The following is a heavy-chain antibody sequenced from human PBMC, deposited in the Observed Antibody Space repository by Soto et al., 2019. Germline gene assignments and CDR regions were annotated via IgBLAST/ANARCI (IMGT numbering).Heavy chain of an antibody. CDR1: GDSISSNSVA. Sequence: SQTLSLTCAISGDSISSNSVAWHWIRQSPSRGLEWLGRIYYRSKWYNDYAVSVKSRITINPDTSGNQFSLQLNSVTPEDTAVYYCARGNHFAFDYWGQGAQVTVSS. D-gene: IGHD3-3*02. J-gene: IGHJ4*02. V-gene: IGHV6-1*01. CDR3: ARGNHFAFDY. CDR2: IYYRSKWYN.